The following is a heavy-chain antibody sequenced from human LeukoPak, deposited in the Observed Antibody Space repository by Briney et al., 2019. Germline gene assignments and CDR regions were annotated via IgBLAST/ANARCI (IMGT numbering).Heavy chain of an antibody. CDR1: GFTLSSYW. D-gene: IGHD6-25*01. J-gene: IGHJ4*02. Sequence: PGGSLRLSCAASGFTLSSYWMSWVRQAPGKGLECVANIKQDGSEKYYVDSVRGRFTLSRDNAKNSLYLQMNSLRVEDTAVYYCATSAARAIESWGRGTLVTVSS. CDR2: IKQDGSEK. CDR3: ATSAARAIES. V-gene: IGHV3-7*01.